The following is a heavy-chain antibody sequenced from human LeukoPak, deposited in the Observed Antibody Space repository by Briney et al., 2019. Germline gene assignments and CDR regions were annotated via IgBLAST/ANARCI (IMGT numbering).Heavy chain of an antibody. CDR3: AREVVYDAFDI. Sequence: SETLSLTCTVSARSVSSYYWSWIRQPAGKGLEWIGHIYNSGSTNYSPSFKSRVTMSVDTSKNQFSLKLSSVTAADTAVYYCAREVVYDAFDIWGQGTMVTVSS. J-gene: IGHJ3*02. V-gene: IGHV4-4*07. D-gene: IGHD1-14*01. CDR2: IYNSGST. CDR1: ARSVSSYY.